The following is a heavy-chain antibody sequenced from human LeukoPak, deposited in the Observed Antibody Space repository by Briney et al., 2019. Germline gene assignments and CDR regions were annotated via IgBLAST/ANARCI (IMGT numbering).Heavy chain of an antibody. J-gene: IGHJ4*02. Sequence: SETLSLTCTVSGGSIRSSYYYWGWIRQPPGKGLEWIGSIYDSGSTYYNPSLKSRVTISVDTSKNQFSLKLSSVTAADTAVYYCARRLVYYFDYWGQGTLVTVSS. V-gene: IGHV4-39*01. CDR1: GGSIRSSYYY. CDR3: ARRLVYYFDY. D-gene: IGHD5/OR15-5a*01. CDR2: IYDSGST.